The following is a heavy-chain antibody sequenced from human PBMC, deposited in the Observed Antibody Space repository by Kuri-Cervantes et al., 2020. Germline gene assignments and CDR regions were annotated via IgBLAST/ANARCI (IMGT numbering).Heavy chain of an antibody. Sequence: GESLKISCAASGFTFSSYWMHWVRQAPGKGLVWVSRINSDGSSTSYADSVKGRFTISRDNAKNSLYLQMNSLRAEDTAVYYCARTTQSTWGFPRGFDYWGQGTLVTVSS. CDR1: GFTFSSYW. J-gene: IGHJ4*02. CDR2: INSDGSST. D-gene: IGHD7-27*01. V-gene: IGHV3-74*01. CDR3: ARTTQSTWGFPRGFDY.